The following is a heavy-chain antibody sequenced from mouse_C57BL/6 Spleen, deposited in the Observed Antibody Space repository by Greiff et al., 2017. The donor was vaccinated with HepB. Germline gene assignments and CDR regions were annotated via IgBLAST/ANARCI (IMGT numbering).Heavy chain of an antibody. CDR1: GYTFTSYW. J-gene: IGHJ2*01. D-gene: IGHD6-5*01. CDR3: AREGDAGVEGYYVDY. Sequence: VQLQQPGAELVKPGASVKLSCKASGYTFTSYWMHWVKQRPGQGLEWIGMIHPNSGSTNYNEKFKSKATLTVDKSSSTAYMQLSSLTSEGSAVYDCAREGDAGVEGYYVDYWGQGTTLTVSS. CDR2: IHPNSGST. V-gene: IGHV1-64*01.